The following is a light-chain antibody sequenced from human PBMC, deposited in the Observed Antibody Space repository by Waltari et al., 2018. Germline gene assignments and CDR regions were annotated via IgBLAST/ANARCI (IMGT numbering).Light chain of an antibody. CDR3: LQYNDWPPLFT. CDR2: GPT. Sequence: EIEMTQSPAITSVSPGERVTLSGRASQKIGNNFAWYQQKPGQAPRLLSYGPTTRASGIPGRFRGSGSGTESTLTIDGLQSEDFAVYYCLQYNDWPPLFTFGPGTKVEIK. J-gene: IGKJ3*01. V-gene: IGKV3-15*01. CDR1: QKIGNN.